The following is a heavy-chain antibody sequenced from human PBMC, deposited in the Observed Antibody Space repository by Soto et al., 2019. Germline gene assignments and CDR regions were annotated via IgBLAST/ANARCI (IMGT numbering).Heavy chain of an antibody. J-gene: IGHJ6*03. V-gene: IGHV3-7*01. CDR3: ARDHPKTTLVYDYMDV. D-gene: IGHD1-1*01. Sequence: GGSLRLSCAASGFTFSSYWMSWVRQAPGKGLEWVANIKQDGSEKYYVDSVKGRFTISRDNAKNSLYLQMNSLRAEDTAVYYCARDHPKTTLVYDYMDVWGKGTTVTVSS. CDR1: GFTFSSYW. CDR2: IKQDGSEK.